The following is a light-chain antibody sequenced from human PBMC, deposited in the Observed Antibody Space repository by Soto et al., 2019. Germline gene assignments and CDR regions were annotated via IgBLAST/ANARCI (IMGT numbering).Light chain of an antibody. Sequence: EIVLTQSPGTLSLSPGERATLSCRASQTVSSSYLAWYQQKPGQAPRLLIYGASTRATGIPGRFSGSGSGKEFTLTISNLQSEDFAVYYCQQYNNWPPGATFGPGTKVDSK. V-gene: IGKV3D-15*01. J-gene: IGKJ3*01. CDR1: QTVSSSY. CDR2: GAS. CDR3: QQYNNWPPGAT.